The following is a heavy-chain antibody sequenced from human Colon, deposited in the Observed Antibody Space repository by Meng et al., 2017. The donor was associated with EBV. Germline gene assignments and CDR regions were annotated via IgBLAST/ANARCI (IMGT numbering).Heavy chain of an antibody. V-gene: IGHV4-4*02. CDR2: IYHSGST. D-gene: IGHD6-19*01. J-gene: IGHJ4*02. CDR1: SVSMSSRKL. Sequence: ESAPWLVNPVLTLSLTCAVSSVSMSSRKLGSWVRQPPGKGLEWIGEIYHSGSTNYNPSLKSRVTISVDKSKNQFSLNLSSVTAADTAVYYCARVGQWLPIDYWGQGTLVTVSS. CDR3: ARVGQWLPIDY.